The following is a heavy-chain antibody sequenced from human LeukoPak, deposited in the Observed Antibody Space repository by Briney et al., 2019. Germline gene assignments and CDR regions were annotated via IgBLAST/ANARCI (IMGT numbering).Heavy chain of an antibody. J-gene: IGHJ4*02. Sequence: GGSLRLSCAASGFTFSSYSMNWVRQAPGKGLEWVSSISSSSSYIYYADSVKGRFTISRDNAKNSLYLQMNSLRAEDTAVYYCARDRLVGQWLDLFDYCGQGTLVTVSS. V-gene: IGHV3-21*01. CDR3: ARDRLVGQWLDLFDY. CDR1: GFTFSSYS. CDR2: ISSSSSYI. D-gene: IGHD6-19*01.